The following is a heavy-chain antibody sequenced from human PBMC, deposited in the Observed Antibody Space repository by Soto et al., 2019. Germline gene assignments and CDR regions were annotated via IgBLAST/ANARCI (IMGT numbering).Heavy chain of an antibody. D-gene: IGHD1-7*01. CDR3: ARDENNWNYGDGLFDY. J-gene: IGHJ4*02. V-gene: IGHV1-18*01. CDR2: ISAYNGNT. CDR1: GYTFTSYG. Sequence: GPSVKVSCKASGYTFTSYGISWVRQAPGQGLEWMGWISAYNGNTNYAQELQGRVTMTTDTSTSTAYMELRSLRSDDTAVYYCARDENNWNYGDGLFDYWGQGTLVTVSS.